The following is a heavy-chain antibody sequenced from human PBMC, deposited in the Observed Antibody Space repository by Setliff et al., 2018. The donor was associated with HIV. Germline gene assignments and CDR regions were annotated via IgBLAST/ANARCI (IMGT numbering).Heavy chain of an antibody. CDR3: ATDCAVVGGTGSLDS. CDR1: GFTFSSYS. Sequence: GGSLRLSCAASGFTFSSYSMNWVRQTPGKGLEWVSYISSSDTTIYYADSVKGRFTISRDNAKNSLYLQMNSLRVEDTAVYYCATDCAVVGGTGSLDSWGQGTLVTVSS. D-gene: IGHD1-26*01. J-gene: IGHJ4*02. V-gene: IGHV3-48*01. CDR2: ISSSDTTI.